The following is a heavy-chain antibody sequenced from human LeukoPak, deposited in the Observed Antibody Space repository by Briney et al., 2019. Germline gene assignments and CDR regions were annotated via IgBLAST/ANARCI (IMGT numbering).Heavy chain of an antibody. D-gene: IGHD6-13*01. Sequence: SETLSLTCAVSGYSISSGYYWGWIRQPPGKGLEWIGGIYHSGSTYYNPSLKSRVTISVDTSKNQFSLKLSSVTAADTAVYYCARGGIAAAEDWFDPWGQGTLVTVSS. CDR3: ARGGIAAAEDWFDP. V-gene: IGHV4-38-2*01. CDR2: IYHSGST. J-gene: IGHJ5*02. CDR1: GYSISSGYY.